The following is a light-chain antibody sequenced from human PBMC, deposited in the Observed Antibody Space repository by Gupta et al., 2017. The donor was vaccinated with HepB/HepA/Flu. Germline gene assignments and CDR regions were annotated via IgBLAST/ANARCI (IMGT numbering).Light chain of an antibody. V-gene: IGKV3D-20*01. CDR3: QQYSNSPLT. Sequence: EIVLTQSPDTLSLSQGERATLSCGASQSVSRSYLAWYQQKPGLAPRLLIYDASSRATGIPDRFSGSGSGTDFTLTISRLEPEDFAVYYCQQYSNSPLTFGGGTKVEIK. CDR1: QSVSRSY. CDR2: DAS. J-gene: IGKJ4*01.